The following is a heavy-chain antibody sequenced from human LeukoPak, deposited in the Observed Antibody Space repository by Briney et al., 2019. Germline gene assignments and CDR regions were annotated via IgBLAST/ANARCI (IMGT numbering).Heavy chain of an antibody. CDR1: GGTFSSYA. V-gene: IGHV1-69*04. CDR2: IIPIFGIA. J-gene: IGHJ4*02. D-gene: IGHD3-22*01. CDR3: AYYDSSGYGFDY. Sequence: SVKVSCKATGGTFSSYAISWVRQAPGQGLEWMGRIIPIFGIANYAQKFQGRVTVTADKSTSTASMELSSLRSEDTAVYYCAYYDSSGYGFDYWGQGTLVTVSS.